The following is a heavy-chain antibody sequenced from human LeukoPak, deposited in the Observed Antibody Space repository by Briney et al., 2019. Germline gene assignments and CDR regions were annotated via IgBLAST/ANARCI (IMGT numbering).Heavy chain of an antibody. D-gene: IGHD3-10*01. J-gene: IGHJ4*02. CDR3: ARVSNPRVVVGVVTGDYFDY. Sequence: SDTLSLTCIVSGGSMSSYYWSWIRQSPGKGREWIGYIYYSGSTKYTPPLKSRVTISVDTSKNQFSLKLSSVTAADTAMYYCARVSNPRVVVGVVTGDYFDYWGQGTLVTVS. CDR2: IYYSGST. V-gene: IGHV4-59*07. CDR1: GGSMSSYY.